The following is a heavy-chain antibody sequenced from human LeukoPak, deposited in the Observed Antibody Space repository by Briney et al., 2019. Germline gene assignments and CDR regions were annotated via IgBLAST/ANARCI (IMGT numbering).Heavy chain of an antibody. CDR2: INSDGGST. Sequence: GGSLRLSCAASGFTFSSYAMSWVRQAPGKGLVWVSRINSDGGSTEYMDSVKGRFAISRDNAKNTLYLQMNSLRAEDTAVYYCARDLNGPDYWGQGTLVTVSS. J-gene: IGHJ4*02. CDR1: GFTFSSYA. D-gene: IGHD3-9*01. V-gene: IGHV3-74*03. CDR3: ARDLNGPDY.